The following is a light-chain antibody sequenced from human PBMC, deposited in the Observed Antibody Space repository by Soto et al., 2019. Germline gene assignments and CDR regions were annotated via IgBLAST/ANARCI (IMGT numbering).Light chain of an antibody. J-gene: IGKJ1*01. V-gene: IGKV4-1*01. CDR2: WAS. CDR3: EQYYGTPT. Sequence: DIVMTQSPDSLAVSLGERATINCKSSQTILSRSKNKDSLAWFQQRPGQPPKLLINWASTRESGVPNRFSGNGSGTDFTLTIIILQAKNGAVYECEQYYGTPTFGQGTKVEIK. CDR1: QTILSRSKNKDS.